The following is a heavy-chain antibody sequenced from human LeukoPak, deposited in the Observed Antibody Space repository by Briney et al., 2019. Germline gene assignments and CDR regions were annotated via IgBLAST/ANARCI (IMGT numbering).Heavy chain of an antibody. D-gene: IGHD3-10*01. CDR3: AKEKSGYYGSGSYWFDS. Sequence: GGSLRLSCVGSGFTFSNYAISWVRQAPGKGLEWVSAISGSGTSTYYADFVKGRITISRDNYKSKVYLQMTSLRAEDTAIYYCAKEKSGYYGSGSYWFDSWGQGTLVTVSS. V-gene: IGHV3-23*01. CDR1: GFTFSNYA. CDR2: ISGSGTST. J-gene: IGHJ5*01.